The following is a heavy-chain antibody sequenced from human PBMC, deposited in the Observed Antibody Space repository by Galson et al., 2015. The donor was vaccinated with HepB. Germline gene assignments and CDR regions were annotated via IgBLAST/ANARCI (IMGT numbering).Heavy chain of an antibody. V-gene: IGHV3-21*01. Sequence: SLRLSCAASGFTFSSYSMNWVRQAPGKGLEWVSSISSSSSYIYYADSVKGRFTISRDNAKNSLYLQMNSLRAEDTAVYYCARDRPSGYSSGWYYWGQGTLVTVSS. CDR1: GFTFSSYS. J-gene: IGHJ4*02. CDR3: ARDRPSGYSSGWYY. D-gene: IGHD6-19*01. CDR2: ISSSSSYI.